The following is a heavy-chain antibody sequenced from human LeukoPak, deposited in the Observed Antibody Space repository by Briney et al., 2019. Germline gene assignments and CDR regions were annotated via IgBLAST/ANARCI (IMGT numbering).Heavy chain of an antibody. CDR2: ISAYNGNT. J-gene: IGHJ4*02. Sequence: ASVKVSCKASGYTFTSYGISWVRQAPGQGLEWMGWISAYNGNTNYAQKLQGRVTMTTDTSTSTAYMELRSLRSDDTAVYYCARVNYGDYAPLFDYWGQGTLVTVSS. D-gene: IGHD4-17*01. V-gene: IGHV1-18*01. CDR1: GYTFTSYG. CDR3: ARVNYGDYAPLFDY.